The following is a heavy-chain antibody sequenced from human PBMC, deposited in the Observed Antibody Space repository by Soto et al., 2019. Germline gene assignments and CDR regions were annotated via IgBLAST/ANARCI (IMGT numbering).Heavy chain of an antibody. V-gene: IGHV1-18*01. CDR2: ISAYNGNT. Sequence: ASVKVSCKASGYTFTSYGISWVRQAPGQGLEWMGWISAYNGNTNYAQKLQGRVTMTTDTSTSTAYMELRSLRSDDTAVYYCVMVDNYVTPTPQDGWGQGTTVTVSS. CDR3: VMVDNYVTPTPQDG. J-gene: IGHJ6*02. D-gene: IGHD3-16*01. CDR1: GYTFTSYG.